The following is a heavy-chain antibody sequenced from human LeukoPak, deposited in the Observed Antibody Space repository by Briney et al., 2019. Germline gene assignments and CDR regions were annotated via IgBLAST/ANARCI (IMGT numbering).Heavy chain of an antibody. Sequence: SERLSLTCTVSGGSISTNTYYWGWLRRPPRNGLGWIGYIHYSGSTYYSPFLKTRFTISIDTSKNQDSLQVNSMTATDTAVYYCASHSGMYRDAFEMWGQGTMDTVSP. CDR2: IHYSGST. J-gene: IGHJ3*02. D-gene: IGHD1-26*01. V-gene: IGHV4-39*01. CDR3: ASHSGMYRDAFEM. CDR1: GGSISTNTYY.